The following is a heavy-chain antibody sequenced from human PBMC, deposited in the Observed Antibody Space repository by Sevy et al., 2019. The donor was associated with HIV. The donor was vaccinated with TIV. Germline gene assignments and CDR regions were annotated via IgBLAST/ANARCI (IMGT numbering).Heavy chain of an antibody. J-gene: IGHJ4*02. D-gene: IGHD3-22*01. CDR1: GYTLTELS. CDR2: FDPEDGET. Sequence: ASVKVSCKVSGYTLTELSMHWVRQAPGKGLEWMGGFDPEDGETIYAQKFQGRVTMTEDTSTDTAYMGLSSLRSEDTAVYYCATGRYYYDSSGYYYTSRGNWFDYWGQGTLVTVSS. V-gene: IGHV1-24*01. CDR3: ATGRYYYDSSGYYYTSRGNWFDY.